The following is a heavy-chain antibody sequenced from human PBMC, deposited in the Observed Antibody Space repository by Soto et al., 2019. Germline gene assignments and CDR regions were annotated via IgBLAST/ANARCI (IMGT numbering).Heavy chain of an antibody. CDR2: IKSKTDGGTT. V-gene: IGHV3-15*01. J-gene: IGHJ6*02. Sequence: PGGSLRLSCAASGFTFSNAWMSWVRQAPGKGLEWVGRIKSKTDGGTTDYAAPVKGRFTISRDDSKNTLYLQMNSLKTEDTAVYYCTTGFIDIHYYDSSGYSTEYGMDVWGQGTTVTVSS. CDR1: GFTFSNAW. D-gene: IGHD3-22*01. CDR3: TTGFIDIHYYDSSGYSTEYGMDV.